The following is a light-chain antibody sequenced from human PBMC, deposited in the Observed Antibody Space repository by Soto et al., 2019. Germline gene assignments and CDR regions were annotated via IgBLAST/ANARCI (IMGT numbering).Light chain of an antibody. CDR3: QQSFSSPPWT. CDR1: QNIKTY. V-gene: IGKV1-39*01. CDR2: AAS. J-gene: IGKJ1*01. Sequence: QMTQPPSSLSASLGDTVTSTCRASQNIKTYLNWYQQKPGKAPNLLIYAASSLHSGVPSRFSGSGSGTDFTLTISSLQPEDFATYYCQQSFSSPPWTFGQGTKVDIK.